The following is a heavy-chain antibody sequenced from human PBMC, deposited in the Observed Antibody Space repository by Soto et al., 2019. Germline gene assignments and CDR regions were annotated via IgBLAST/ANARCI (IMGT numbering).Heavy chain of an antibody. J-gene: IGHJ4*02. CDR1: GGSISSGGSY. D-gene: IGHD3-16*01. Sequence: QVQLQESGPGLVKPSQTLSLTCTVSGGSISSGGSYWSWIRQQPGKGLEWIGYIYYSGNTYYNPSLSSRVTISVDTPKNQFSLSLISVTAADTAVYYCARGLGGYASGEGYFDYWGQGTLVTVSS. V-gene: IGHV4-31*03. CDR3: ARGLGGYASGEGYFDY. CDR2: IYYSGNT.